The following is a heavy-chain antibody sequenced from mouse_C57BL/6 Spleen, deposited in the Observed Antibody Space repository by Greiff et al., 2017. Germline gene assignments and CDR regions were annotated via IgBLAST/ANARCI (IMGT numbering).Heavy chain of an antibody. V-gene: IGHV1-81*01. CDR3: AYDYDDYAMDY. CDR2: IYPRSGSA. Sequence: QVQLQQSGAELARPGASVKLSCKASGYTFTSYGISWVKQRTGQGLEWIGEIYPRSGSAYYNENFKGKATLTPDKSSSTAYMELRRLSAEDSAGFLCAYDYDDYAMDYWGQGTSVTVS. D-gene: IGHD2-4*01. J-gene: IGHJ4*01. CDR1: GYTFTSYG.